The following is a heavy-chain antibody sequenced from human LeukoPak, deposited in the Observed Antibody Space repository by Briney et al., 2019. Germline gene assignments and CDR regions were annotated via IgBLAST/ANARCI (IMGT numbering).Heavy chain of an antibody. Sequence: GNLRLSGAASGFTFSSYAMGRVRQAPGNELKWGSAINGSGGSTYYADPVKGRITVSRDNTKNTLYLQMNSLGAEDTAVYYCATGTFDCHVYWCQGAMVTV. CDR2: INGSGGST. V-gene: IGHV3-23*01. CDR3: ATGTFDCHVY. J-gene: IGHJ4*02. CDR1: GFTFSSYA. D-gene: IGHD3-9*01.